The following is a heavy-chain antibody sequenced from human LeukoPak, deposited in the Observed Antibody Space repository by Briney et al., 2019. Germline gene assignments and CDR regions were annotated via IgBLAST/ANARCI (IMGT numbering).Heavy chain of an antibody. Sequence: PGGSLSLSCAPAGIILSKTWMSWVRQAPGKGLEWVSYINQDGREKYYVDSGTGRFTISRDNARNSLYMQMDSLRAEGPGVYYCASSGGCDFWGRTVWGQGTLVTVSS. J-gene: IGHJ4*02. D-gene: IGHD3-3*01. V-gene: IGHV3-7*01. CDR1: GIILSKTW. CDR3: ASSGGCDFWGRTV. CDR2: INQDGREK.